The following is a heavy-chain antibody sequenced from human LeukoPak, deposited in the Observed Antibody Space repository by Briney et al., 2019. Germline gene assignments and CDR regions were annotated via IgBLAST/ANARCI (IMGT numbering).Heavy chain of an antibody. Sequence: GRSLRLSCAASGFTFSSYAMHWVRQAPGKGLEWVAVISYDGSNKYYADSVKGRFTISRDNSKNTLYLQMNSLRAEDTAVYYCAKDPFRARISAPDYWGQGTLVTVSS. CDR2: ISYDGSNK. D-gene: IGHD6-6*01. J-gene: IGHJ4*02. CDR1: GFTFSSYA. CDR3: AKDPFRARISAPDY. V-gene: IGHV3-30-3*01.